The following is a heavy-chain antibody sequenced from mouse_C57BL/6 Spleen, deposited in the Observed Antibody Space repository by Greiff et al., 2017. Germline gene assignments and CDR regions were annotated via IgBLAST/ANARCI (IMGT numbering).Heavy chain of an antibody. CDR1: GYAFSSSW. CDR2: IYPGDGDT. J-gene: IGHJ1*03. D-gene: IGHD4-1*01. CDR3: ARLGEGWYFDV. V-gene: IGHV1-82*01. Sequence: VQLQQSGPELVKPGASVKISCKASGYAFSSSWMNWVKQRPGKGLEWIGRIYPGDGDTNYNGKFKGKATLAADKSSSTAYMQLSSLTSEDSAVYFCARLGEGWYFDVWGTGTTVTVSS.